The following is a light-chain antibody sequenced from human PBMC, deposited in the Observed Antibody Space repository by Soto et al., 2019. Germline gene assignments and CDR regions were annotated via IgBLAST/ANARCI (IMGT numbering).Light chain of an antibody. Sequence: IQMTQSPSSLSASVGYRLTITCRASQSISSYLNWYQQKXGKAPKLLIYPASSLQSGVPSRFRGIGSGTDFTLTISSLPPEDFETYYCQQANSFPFTFGQGTRLEIK. V-gene: IGKV1-39*01. CDR3: QQANSFPFT. CDR1: QSISSY. CDR2: PAS. J-gene: IGKJ5*01.